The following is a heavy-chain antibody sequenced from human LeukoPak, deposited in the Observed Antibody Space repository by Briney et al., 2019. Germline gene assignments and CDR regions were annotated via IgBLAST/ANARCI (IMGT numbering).Heavy chain of an antibody. D-gene: IGHD1-26*01. CDR2: INPNSGGT. CDR3: ARPGWGSYEGNWFDP. V-gene: IGHV1-2*02. Sequence: ASVKVTCKASGYTFTGYYMHWVRQAPGQGLEWMGWINPNSGGTNYAQKFQGRVTMTRDTSISTAYMELGRLRSDDTAVYYCARPGWGSYEGNWFDPWGQGTLVTVSS. CDR1: GYTFTGYY. J-gene: IGHJ5*02.